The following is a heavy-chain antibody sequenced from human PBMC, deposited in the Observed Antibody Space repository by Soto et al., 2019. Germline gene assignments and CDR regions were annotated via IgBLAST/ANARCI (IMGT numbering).Heavy chain of an antibody. CDR1: GGPITSGGNS. CDR3: ARVGGTYYDFWSGPGTEPNWFDP. CDR2: IYYSGST. D-gene: IGHD3-3*01. Sequence: PSETLSLTCTVSGGPITSGGNSWSWIRKHPGKGREGMGYIYYSGSTFYNPSLKSRVTISVDTSKNQFSLKLSSVTAADTAVYYCARVGGTYYDFWSGPGTEPNWFDPWGQGTLVTVSS. J-gene: IGHJ5*02. V-gene: IGHV4-31*03.